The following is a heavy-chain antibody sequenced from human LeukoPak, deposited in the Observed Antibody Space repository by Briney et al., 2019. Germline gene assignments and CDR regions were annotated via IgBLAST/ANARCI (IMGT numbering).Heavy chain of an antibody. D-gene: IGHD3-3*01. CDR3: ARQGGPSDGGVYLYYLGY. CDR1: GGSVSNYY. V-gene: IGHV4-59*08. CDR2: VHYSGST. Sequence: PSETLSLTCTVSGGSVSNYYWSWIRQPPGKGLEWLGYVHYSGSTNYNPSLKSRLTISADTSKNQFSLTLTSVTAADTAVYYCARQGGPSDGGVYLYYLGYWGKEPRVTVP. J-gene: IGHJ4*02.